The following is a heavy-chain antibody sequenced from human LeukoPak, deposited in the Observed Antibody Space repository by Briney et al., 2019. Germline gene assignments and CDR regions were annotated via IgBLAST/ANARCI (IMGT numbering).Heavy chain of an antibody. V-gene: IGHV1-58*01. J-gene: IGHJ3*02. CDR2: IVVGSGNT. Sequence: GTSVKVSCKASGFTFTSSAVQWVRQARGQRLEWIGWIVVGSGNTNYAQKFQESVTITRDMSTSTAYMELSSLRSEDTAVYYCAAARYDYVWGSYRYDAFDIWGQGTMVTVSS. CDR3: AAARYDYVWGSYRYDAFDI. D-gene: IGHD3-16*02. CDR1: GFTFTSSA.